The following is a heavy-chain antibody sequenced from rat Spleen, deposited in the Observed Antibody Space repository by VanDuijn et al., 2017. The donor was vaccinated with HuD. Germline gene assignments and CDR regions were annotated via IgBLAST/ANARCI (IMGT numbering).Heavy chain of an antibody. CDR1: GFTYSNYV. V-gene: IGHV5-29*01. CDR3: ARHAYYDY. Sequence: EVQLVESDGGLVQPGRSLKLSCAASGFTYSNYVMAWVSQAPTKGLEWVASISYDGTATYYRDSVKGRFTISRDNVKSTLYLQMNSLRSEDTATYYCARHAYYDYWGQGVMVTVSS. CDR2: ISYDGTAT. J-gene: IGHJ2*01.